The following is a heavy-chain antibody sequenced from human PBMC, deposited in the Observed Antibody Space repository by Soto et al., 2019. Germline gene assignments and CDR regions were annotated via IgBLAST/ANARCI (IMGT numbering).Heavy chain of an antibody. D-gene: IGHD5-12*01. CDR3: ARGMAKTSSGMDV. V-gene: IGHV1-2*04. CDR1: GYTLTAYA. CDR2: INPNSGGT. J-gene: IGHJ6*02. Sequence: ASVKVSCKASGYTLTAYAMHWVRQAPGQRLEWMGWINPNSGGTNYAQKFQGWVTTTRDTSISTAYMELSRLRSDDTAVYYCARGMAKTSSGMDVWGQGTTVTVSS.